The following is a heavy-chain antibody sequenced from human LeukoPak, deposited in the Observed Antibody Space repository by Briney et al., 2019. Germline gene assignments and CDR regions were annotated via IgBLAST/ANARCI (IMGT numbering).Heavy chain of an antibody. J-gene: IGHJ4*02. CDR3: ARVRNYYDSGSYHYYFDC. CDR2: IKQDGSEK. CDR1: GFTFSTYL. Sequence: GGSLRLSCAASGFTFSTYLMSWVRQAPGKGLEWVANIKQDGSEKYYVDSVKGRFTISRDNAKKSLYLQMNSLRVEDTTVYYCARVRNYYDSGSYHYYFDCWGQGTLVTVSS. D-gene: IGHD3-10*01. V-gene: IGHV3-7*04.